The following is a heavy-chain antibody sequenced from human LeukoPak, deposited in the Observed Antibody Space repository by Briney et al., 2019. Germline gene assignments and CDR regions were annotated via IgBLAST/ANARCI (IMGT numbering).Heavy chain of an antibody. Sequence: ASVKVSCKASGYTFSGYYIHWVRQAPGRGLEWVGWINARSGDTNYAQKFQGRVILTGDTSITTSYMEVISLTSDDTAVYYCARASLASAGTRFWGQGTQVIVSS. CDR3: ARASLASAGTRF. CDR2: INARSGDT. V-gene: IGHV1-2*02. CDR1: GYTFSGYY. J-gene: IGHJ1*01. D-gene: IGHD6-13*01.